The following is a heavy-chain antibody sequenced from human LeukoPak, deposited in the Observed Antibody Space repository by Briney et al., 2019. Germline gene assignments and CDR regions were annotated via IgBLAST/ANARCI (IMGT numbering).Heavy chain of an antibody. Sequence: SETLSLTCTGSGGSITNYYWSWIRQPRGKGREGMGFSYYNGNTNYNPSLKSRVTISADMSKNQFSLSLRSVAAADTAVYYCARGALLWFGAKMEYYFDYWGQGTPLTVSS. J-gene: IGHJ4*02. V-gene: IGHV4-59*01. CDR1: GGSITNYY. CDR3: ARGALLWFGAKMEYYFDY. D-gene: IGHD3-10*01. CDR2: SYYNGNT.